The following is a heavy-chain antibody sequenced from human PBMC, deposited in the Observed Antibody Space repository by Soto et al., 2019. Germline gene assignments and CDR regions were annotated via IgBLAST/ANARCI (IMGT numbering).Heavy chain of an antibody. J-gene: IGHJ4*02. CDR3: AKDGSGWYFGYYFDY. CDR2: ISYDGSNK. CDR1: GFTFSSYG. Sequence: GGSLRLSCAASGFTFSSYGMHWVRQAPGKGLEWVAVISYDGSNKYYADSVKGRFTISRDNSKNTLYLQMNSLRAEDTAVYYCAKDGSGWYFGYYFDYWGQGTLVTVSS. V-gene: IGHV3-30*18. D-gene: IGHD3-3*01.